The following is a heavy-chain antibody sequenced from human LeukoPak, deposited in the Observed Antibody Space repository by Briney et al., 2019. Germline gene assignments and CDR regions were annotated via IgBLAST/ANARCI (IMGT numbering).Heavy chain of an antibody. J-gene: IGHJ4*02. V-gene: IGHV3-21*01. CDR2: ISSSSSYI. Sequence: TGGSLRLSCAASGFTFSSYSMNWVRQAPGKGLEWVSSISSSSSYIYYADSVKGRFTISRDNAKNSLYLQMNSLRAEDTAVYYCARDQNPSSSWGFDYWGQGTLVTVSS. CDR3: ARDQNPSSSWGFDY. CDR1: GFTFSSYS. D-gene: IGHD6-13*01.